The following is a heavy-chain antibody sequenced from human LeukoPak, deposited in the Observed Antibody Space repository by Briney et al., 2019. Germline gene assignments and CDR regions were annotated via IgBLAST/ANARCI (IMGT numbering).Heavy chain of an antibody. CDR1: GFTFDDYA. CDR2: INWNSARI. D-gene: IGHD1-26*01. CDR3: VKDRASLPGATTGFDY. Sequence: PGGSLRLSCAASGFTFDDYAMHWVRQGPGKGLEWVSGINWNSARIVYADSVKGRFTISRDNAKNSLFLEMNSLRPEDGALYYCVKDRASLPGATTGFDYWGQGTLDTVSS. V-gene: IGHV3-9*01. J-gene: IGHJ4*02.